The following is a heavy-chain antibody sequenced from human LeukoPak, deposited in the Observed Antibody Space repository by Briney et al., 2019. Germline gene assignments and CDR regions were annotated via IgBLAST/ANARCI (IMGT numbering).Heavy chain of an antibody. D-gene: IGHD2-2*01. CDR2: IYYSGST. J-gene: IGHJ6*03. V-gene: IGHV4-59*01. CDR1: GGSIRSYY. CDR3: ARTTEGYCRSTSCYGFCYYYYMDV. Sequence: SETLSLTCTVSGGSIRSYYWSWIRQPPGKGLEWIGYIYYSGSTNYKPSLKSRVTISVDTSKNQFSLKLTSVTAADTAVYYCARTTEGYCRSTSCYGFCYYYYMDVWGKGTTVTISS.